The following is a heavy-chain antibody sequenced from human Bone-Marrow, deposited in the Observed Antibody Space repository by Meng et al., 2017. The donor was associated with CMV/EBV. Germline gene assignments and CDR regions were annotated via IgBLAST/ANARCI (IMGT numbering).Heavy chain of an antibody. CDR2: IGTSGSPI. D-gene: IGHD1-26*01. CDR3: ARGRGVGATFRYGMDV. J-gene: IGHJ6*02. CDR1: GFTFRSYE. V-gene: IGHV3-48*03. Sequence: GESLKISCEASGFTFRSYEMNWVRQAPGKGLEWISYIGTSGSPIYYADSVKGRFTISRDNARNSLFLQMESLRAGDTAVYYCARGRGVGATFRYGMDVWGQGTTVTVSS.